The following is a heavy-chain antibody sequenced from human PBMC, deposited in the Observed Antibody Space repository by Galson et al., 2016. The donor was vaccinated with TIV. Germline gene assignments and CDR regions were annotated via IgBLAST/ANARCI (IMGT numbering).Heavy chain of an antibody. CDR3: ARATNYYDNWFDP. V-gene: IGHV1-69*13. Sequence: SVKVSCKASGYTFNNFGVSWVRQAPGQGLEWMGWIIPIFGTTKYAQKFQGRVTITAGESTDTAYVELNSLTSEDTAVYYCARATNYYDNWFDPWGQGTLVTVSS. CDR1: GYTFNNFG. CDR2: IIPIFGTT. D-gene: IGHD3-10*01. J-gene: IGHJ5*02.